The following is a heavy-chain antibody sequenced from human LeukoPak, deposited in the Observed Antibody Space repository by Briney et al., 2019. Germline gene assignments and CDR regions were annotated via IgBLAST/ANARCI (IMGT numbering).Heavy chain of an antibody. J-gene: IGHJ3*02. CDR2: IYSGGST. D-gene: IGHD3-16*02. CDR1: GFTVISNY. V-gene: IGHV3-53*04. CDR3: ATSASYPRSDALDI. Sequence: PGGSLRLSCAASGFTVISNYMNWVRQAPGKGLEWVSVIYSGGSTYYADSVKGRFTISRHTSKNTLSLQMDSLSPDDTAVYYCATSASYPRSDALDIWGQGTMVTVSS.